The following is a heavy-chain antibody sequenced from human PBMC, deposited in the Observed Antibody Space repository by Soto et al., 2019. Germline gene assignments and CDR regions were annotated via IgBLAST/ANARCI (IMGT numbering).Heavy chain of an antibody. D-gene: IGHD6-13*01. CDR2: INPNSGGT. J-gene: IGHJ4*02. V-gene: IGHV1-2*04. Sequence: SVKVACKGSGYTFTGYYMHWVRQAPGQGLEWMGWINPNSGGTNYAQRFQGWVTMTRDTSISTAYMELSRLRSDDTAVYYCARDPGMYSSSWYADYWGQGTLVTVSS. CDR1: GYTFTGYY. CDR3: ARDPGMYSSSWYADY.